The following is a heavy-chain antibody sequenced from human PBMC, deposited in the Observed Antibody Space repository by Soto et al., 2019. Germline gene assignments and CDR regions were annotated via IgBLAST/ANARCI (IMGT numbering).Heavy chain of an antibody. J-gene: IGHJ4*02. CDR2: NIPVFGTA. Sequence: QVQLVQSGAEVKKPGSSVTVSCKASGDTFSNYAISWVRQAPGQGREWMGGNIPVFGTANYPQKFRGRVTINADGSTRTAYMELSSLTSGDTSVYDCSAVYPALAVSTTPVAYWGQGTLITVSA. CDR1: GDTFSNYA. D-gene: IGHD1-7*01. V-gene: IGHV1-69*01. CDR3: SAVYPALAVSTTPVAY.